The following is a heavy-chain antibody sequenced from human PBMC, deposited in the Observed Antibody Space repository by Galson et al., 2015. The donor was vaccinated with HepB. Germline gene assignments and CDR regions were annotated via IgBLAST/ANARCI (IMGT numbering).Heavy chain of an antibody. CDR3: TTDPLVLEWWGVMDV. CDR1: GFTFSSYA. V-gene: IGHV3-30-3*01. CDR2: ISYDGSNK. Sequence: SLRLSCAASGFTFSSYAMHWVRQAPGKGLEWVAVISYDGSNKYYADSVKGRFTISRDNSKNTLYLQMNSLKTEDTAVYYCTTDPLVLEWWGVMDVWGKGTTVTVSS. D-gene: IGHD3-3*01. J-gene: IGHJ6*03.